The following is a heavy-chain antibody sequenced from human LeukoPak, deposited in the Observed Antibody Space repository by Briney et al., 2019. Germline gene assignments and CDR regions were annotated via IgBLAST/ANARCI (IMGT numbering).Heavy chain of an antibody. D-gene: IGHD3-16*01. Sequence: ASVKVSCKVSGYTLTELSMHWVRQAPGKGLEWMGGFDPEDGETIYAQKFQGRVTMTRDMSTSTVYMELSSLRSEDTAVYYCTRTLGAVADSRYWFDPWGQGTLVTVSS. V-gene: IGHV1-24*01. CDR2: FDPEDGET. CDR3: TRTLGAVADSRYWFDP. J-gene: IGHJ5*02. CDR1: GYTLTELS.